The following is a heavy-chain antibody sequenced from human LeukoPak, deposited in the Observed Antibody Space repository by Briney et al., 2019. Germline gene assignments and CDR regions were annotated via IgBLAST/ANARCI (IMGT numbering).Heavy chain of an antibody. CDR2: TYYRSKWFH. J-gene: IGHJ4*02. Sequence: SQTLSLTCAISGDSVLSSESAWDWIRQFPSGGLEWLGRTYYRSKWFHDYEVSVRSRIAINPDTSKNQFSLLLQSVTPEDTAVYYCARAASTNFDRWGQGTLITVSS. V-gene: IGHV6-1*01. CDR1: GDSVLSSESA. CDR3: ARAASTNFDR. D-gene: IGHD6-25*01.